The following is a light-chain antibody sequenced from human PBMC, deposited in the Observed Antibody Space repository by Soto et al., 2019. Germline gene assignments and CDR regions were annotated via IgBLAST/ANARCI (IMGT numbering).Light chain of an antibody. CDR3: QQRNSWPWT. V-gene: IGKV3-15*01. CDR2: AAS. J-gene: IGKJ1*01. Sequence: EIVMTQSPATLSVSPGERATLSCRASQSVSTNLAWYQQKPGQAPRLLIYAASVRATGIPARFSGSGSGTEFTLTISSLEPEDFAVYYCQQRNSWPWTFGQGTKVEIK. CDR1: QSVSTN.